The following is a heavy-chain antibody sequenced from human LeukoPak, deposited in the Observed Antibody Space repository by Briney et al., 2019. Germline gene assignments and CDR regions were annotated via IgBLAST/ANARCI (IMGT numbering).Heavy chain of an antibody. V-gene: IGHV4-61*01. Sequence: SETLSLTCTVSAYTISSGYYWGWIRQPPGKGLEWIGYIYYSGSTNYNPSLKSRVTISVDTSKNQFSLKLSSVTAADTAVYYCARTGPRQLIDYWGQGTLVTVSS. CDR2: IYYSGST. J-gene: IGHJ4*02. CDR1: AYTISSGYY. CDR3: ARTGPRQLIDY. D-gene: IGHD6-19*01.